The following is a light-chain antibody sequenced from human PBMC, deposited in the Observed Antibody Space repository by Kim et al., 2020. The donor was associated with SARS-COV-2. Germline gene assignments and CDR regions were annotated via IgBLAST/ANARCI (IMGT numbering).Light chain of an antibody. CDR3: TSYTGADTVL. CDR1: SSLVGDYNY. V-gene: IGLV2-14*03. Sequence: QSALTQPASVSGTPGQSITISCTGTSSLVGDYNYVSWYQQHPDQAPKLIIYDVSYRPSGVSTHFSGSKSGNTASLTISGLQAADEADYYCTSYTGADTVLIGGGTQLTVL. J-gene: IGLJ2*01. CDR2: DVS.